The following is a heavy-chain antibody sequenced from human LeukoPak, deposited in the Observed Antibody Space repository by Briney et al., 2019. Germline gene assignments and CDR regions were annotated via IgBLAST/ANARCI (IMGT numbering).Heavy chain of an antibody. CDR3: ARVSRGAAAGKIDY. D-gene: IGHD6-13*01. Sequence: SETLSLTCTVSGGSISSYYWSWIRQPPGKGLEWIGHVYYSGSTNYNPSLKSRVTISVDTSKNQFSLKLSSVTAADTAVYYCARVSRGAAAGKIDYWGQGTLVTVSS. J-gene: IGHJ4*02. CDR1: GGSISSYY. V-gene: IGHV4-59*08. CDR2: VYYSGST.